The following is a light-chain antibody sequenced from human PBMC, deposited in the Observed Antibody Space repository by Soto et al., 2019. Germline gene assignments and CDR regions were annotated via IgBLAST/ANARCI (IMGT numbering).Light chain of an antibody. V-gene: IGKV1-5*03. CDR2: EAS. CDR1: QSISNS. Sequence: DIQMTQSPSTLSASVGDRVTLTCRASQSISNSLAWYQQKPGKAPKLLIYEASSLKSGVPSRFSGSGSGTEYTLTISCLQPDDFATYYCQQYNGYWTFGQGTKVEIK. J-gene: IGKJ1*01. CDR3: QQYNGYWT.